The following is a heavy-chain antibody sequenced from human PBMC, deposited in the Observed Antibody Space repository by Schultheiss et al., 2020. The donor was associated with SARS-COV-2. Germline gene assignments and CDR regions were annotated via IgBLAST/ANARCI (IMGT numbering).Heavy chain of an antibody. D-gene: IGHD2-15*01. CDR2: INHSGST. Sequence: SQTLSLTCTVSGGSISSGGYYWSWIRQPPGKGLEWIGEINHSGSTNYNPSLKSRVTISVDTSKNQFSLKLSSVTAADTAVYYCARDSIVVVVAATPSYYYYYGMDVWGQGTTVTVSS. V-gene: IGHV4-39*07. CDR3: ARDSIVVVVAATPSYYYYYGMDV. J-gene: IGHJ6*02. CDR1: GGSISSGGYY.